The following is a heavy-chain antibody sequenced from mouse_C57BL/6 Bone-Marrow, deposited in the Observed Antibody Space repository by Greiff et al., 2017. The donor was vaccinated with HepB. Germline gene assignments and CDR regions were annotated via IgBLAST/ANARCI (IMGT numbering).Heavy chain of an antibody. Sequence: QVQLKQPGAELVKPGASVKVSCKASGYTFTSYWMHWVKQRPGQGLEWIGRIHPSDSDTNYNQKFKGKATLTVDKSSSTAYMQLSSLTSEDSAVYYCALQLRLLYYYAMDYWGQGTSVTVSS. CDR2: IHPSDSDT. D-gene: IGHD3-2*02. CDR3: ALQLRLLYYYAMDY. J-gene: IGHJ4*01. V-gene: IGHV1-74*01. CDR1: GYTFTSYW.